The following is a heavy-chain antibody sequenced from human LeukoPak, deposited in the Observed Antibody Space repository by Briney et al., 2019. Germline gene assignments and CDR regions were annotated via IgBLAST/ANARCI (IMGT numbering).Heavy chain of an antibody. V-gene: IGHV3-7*03. Sequence: GGSLRLSCVASGFTFGKYWMSWVRQAPGKGLEWVANIKLDGSEKNYVDSVKGRFTISRDNTKNSLYLQMNSLRAEDTAVYYCARECSGGDCYSQHAFDIWGQGTMVTVSS. D-gene: IGHD2-21*02. CDR1: GFTFGKYW. CDR3: ARECSGGDCYSQHAFDI. CDR2: IKLDGSEK. J-gene: IGHJ3*02.